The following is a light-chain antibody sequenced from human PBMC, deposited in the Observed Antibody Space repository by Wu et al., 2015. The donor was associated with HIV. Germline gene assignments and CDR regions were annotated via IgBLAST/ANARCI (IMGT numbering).Light chain of an antibody. Sequence: EIVLTQSPGTLSLSPGERATLSCRASQSVSSSYLAWYQQKLGQAPRLLIYGASSRATGIPDRFSGSGSGTDFTLTISRLEPEDFAVYYCQQYYRSFTFGPGTKVDIK. CDR3: QQYYRSFT. CDR1: QSVSSSY. J-gene: IGKJ3*01. V-gene: IGKV3-20*01. CDR2: GAS.